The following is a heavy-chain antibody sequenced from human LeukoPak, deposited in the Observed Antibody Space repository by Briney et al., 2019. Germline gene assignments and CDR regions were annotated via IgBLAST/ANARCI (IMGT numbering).Heavy chain of an antibody. CDR3: ARDFGGLDGDGLDS. V-gene: IGHV3-30*19. D-gene: IGHD4-17*01. CDR2: ISDDGNNK. J-gene: IGHJ4*02. CDR1: GFTLSNSG. Sequence: GRSLRLSCAASGFTLSNSGMHWVRLAPGKGLEWVAAISDDGNNKHYGDSVKGRFTISRDNSKNTLYLQMNSLRDEDTAVYYCARDFGGLDGDGLDSWGQGTLVSVSS.